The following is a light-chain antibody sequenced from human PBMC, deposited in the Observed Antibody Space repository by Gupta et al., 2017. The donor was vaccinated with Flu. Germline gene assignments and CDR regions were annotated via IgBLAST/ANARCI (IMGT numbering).Light chain of an antibody. V-gene: IGKV3-11*01. Sequence: EIVLTQSPATLSLSPGERATLSCRASQSVSSYLAWYQQKPGQAPRLLIYDASNRATGIPARFSGSGSGTDFTLTISSLEPEDFAVYYCQQRSNWRDTFGHGTKVDIK. CDR2: DAS. CDR1: QSVSSY. CDR3: QQRSNWRDT. J-gene: IGKJ3*01.